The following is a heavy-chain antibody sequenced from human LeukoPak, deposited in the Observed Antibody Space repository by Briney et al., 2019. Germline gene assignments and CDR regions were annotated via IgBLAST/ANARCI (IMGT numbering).Heavy chain of an antibody. CDR3: ARAGRTEQGPDLLRFLEWPFFDI. V-gene: IGHV4-31*03. CDR1: GGSISSGGYY. D-gene: IGHD3-3*01. J-gene: IGHJ3*02. Sequence: SETLSLTCTVSGGSISSGGYYWSWIRQHPGKGLEWIGYIYYSGSTYYNPSLKSRVTISVDTSKNQFSLKLSSVTAADTAVYYCARAGRTEQGPDLLRFLEWPFFDIWGQGTMVTVSS. CDR2: IYYSGST.